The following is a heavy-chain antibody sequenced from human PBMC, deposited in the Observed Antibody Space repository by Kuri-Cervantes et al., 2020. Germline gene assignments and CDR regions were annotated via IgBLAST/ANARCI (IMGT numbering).Heavy chain of an antibody. CDR2: ISWNSGSI. D-gene: IGHD3-3*01. Sequence: SLKISCVGSGFTFSSYWMSWVRQAPGKGLEWVSGISWNSGSIGYADSVKGRFTISRDNSKNTLYLQMNSLRAEDTAVYYCAREFDFLDVWGKGTTVTVSS. V-gene: IGHV3-9*01. J-gene: IGHJ6*04. CDR1: GFTFSSYW. CDR3: AREFDFLDV.